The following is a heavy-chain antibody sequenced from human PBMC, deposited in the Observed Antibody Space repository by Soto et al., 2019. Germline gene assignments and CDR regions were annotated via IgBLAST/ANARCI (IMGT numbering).Heavy chain of an antibody. CDR2: MNPNSGNT. Sequence: ASVKVSCKASGYTFTSYDINWVRQATGQGLEWMGWMNPNSGNTGYAQKFQGRVTMTRNTSISTAYTELRSLRSDDTAVYYCARYCSGGSCDSNTAFDIWGQGTMVTVSS. D-gene: IGHD2-15*01. CDR3: ARYCSGGSCDSNTAFDI. V-gene: IGHV1-8*01. CDR1: GYTFTSYD. J-gene: IGHJ3*02.